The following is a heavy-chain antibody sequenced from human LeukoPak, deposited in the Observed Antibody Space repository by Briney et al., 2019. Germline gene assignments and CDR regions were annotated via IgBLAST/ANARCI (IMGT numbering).Heavy chain of an antibody. CDR1: GFTFSSLA. CDR2: IRSNGDTT. J-gene: IGHJ4*02. V-gene: IGHV3-23*01. D-gene: IGHD1-1*01. Sequence: PGGSLRLSCTASGFTFSSLAMTWVRQAPGKGLEWVSTIRSNGDTTYNADSVKGRFTISRDNSKNTLYLDLNSLRVEDTATFYCAKGQELDDGVFDSWGQGTMVTVSS. CDR3: AKGQELDDGVFDS.